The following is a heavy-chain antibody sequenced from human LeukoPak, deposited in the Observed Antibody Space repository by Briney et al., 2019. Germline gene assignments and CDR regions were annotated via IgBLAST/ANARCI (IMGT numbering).Heavy chain of an antibody. CDR2: INHSGST. CDR3: ARGGANYYGSGSYPYYYYMDV. CDR1: GGSFSGYY. D-gene: IGHD3-10*01. V-gene: IGHV4-34*01. J-gene: IGHJ6*03. Sequence: PSETLSLTCAVYGGSFSGYYWSWIRQPPGKGLEWIGEINHSGSTNYNPSLKSRVTISVDTSKNRFSLKLSSVTAADTAVYYCARGGANYYGSGSYPYYYYMDVWGKGTTVTVSS.